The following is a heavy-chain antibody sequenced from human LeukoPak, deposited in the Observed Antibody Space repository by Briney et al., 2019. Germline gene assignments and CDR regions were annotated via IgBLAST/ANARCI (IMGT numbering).Heavy chain of an antibody. J-gene: IGHJ6*03. Sequence: PGRSLRLSCAASGFAFSSYAMHWVRQAPGKGLEWVAVISYDGSNKYYADSVKGRFTISRDNSKNTLYLQMNSLRAEDTAVYYCAKDRWQLVPLPNYYYYMDVWGKGTTVTVSS. CDR3: AKDRWQLVPLPNYYYYMDV. CDR2: ISYDGSNK. D-gene: IGHD6-6*01. CDR1: GFAFSSYA. V-gene: IGHV3-30-3*01.